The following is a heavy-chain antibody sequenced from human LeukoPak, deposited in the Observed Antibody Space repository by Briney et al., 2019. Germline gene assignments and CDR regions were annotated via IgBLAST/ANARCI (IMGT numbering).Heavy chain of an antibody. CDR1: GYPFGTYE. V-gene: IGHV1-8*01. CDR2: VHPNSGNT. Sequence: ASVKVSCKTSGYPFGTYETNWVRRAAGQGLEWMGWVHPNSGNTAYAQKFQGRVTMTRDTSISTAYMELSGLRSDDTAVYFCARGPRNDPWGQGTLVTVSS. J-gene: IGHJ5*02. CDR3: ARGPRNDP. D-gene: IGHD1-14*01.